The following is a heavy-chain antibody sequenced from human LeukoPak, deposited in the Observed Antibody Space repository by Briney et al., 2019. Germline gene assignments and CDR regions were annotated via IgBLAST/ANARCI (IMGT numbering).Heavy chain of an antibody. CDR1: GGSFSGYY. CDR3: ARASILGYCSGGSCRYYFDY. J-gene: IGHJ4*02. CDR2: INHSGST. V-gene: IGHV4-34*01. Sequence: SETLSLTCAVSGGSFSGYYWSWIRQPPGKGLEWIGEINHSGSTKYNPSLKSRVTISVDTYKNKFSLKLSYVTAEETAVYYCARASILGYCSGGSCRYYFDYWGQGTLVTVSS. D-gene: IGHD2-15*01.